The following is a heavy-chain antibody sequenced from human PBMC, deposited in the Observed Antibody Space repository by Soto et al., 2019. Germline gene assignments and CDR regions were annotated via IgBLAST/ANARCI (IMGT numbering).Heavy chain of an antibody. CDR2: IYYTGGT. V-gene: IGHV4-30-4*02. CDR1: GGATNPDYYQ. CDR3: ARDAASKNFESRSYYQHFDP. Sequence: LSFSCSVGGGATNPDYYQSWIRLPPGKGLGWLGHIYYTGGTFENPSLKRRLTLSIDTSKNQFSLKLRSVTAAATAVYYCARDAASKNFESRSYYQHFDPCGQGIQVTFYS. J-gene: IGHJ5*02. D-gene: IGHD3-22*01.